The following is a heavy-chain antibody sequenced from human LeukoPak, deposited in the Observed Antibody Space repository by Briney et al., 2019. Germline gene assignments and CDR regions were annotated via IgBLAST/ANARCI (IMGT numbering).Heavy chain of an antibody. CDR2: IRYDGSNK. Sequence: GGSLRLSCAASGFTFSSYGMHWVRQAPGKGLEWVAFIRYDGSNKYYADSVKGRFTISRDNSKNTLYLQMNSLRAEDTAVYYCASVPYYYDSSGYHWGQGTLVTVSS. D-gene: IGHD3-22*01. J-gene: IGHJ5*02. V-gene: IGHV3-30*02. CDR1: GFTFSSYG. CDR3: ASVPYYYDSSGYH.